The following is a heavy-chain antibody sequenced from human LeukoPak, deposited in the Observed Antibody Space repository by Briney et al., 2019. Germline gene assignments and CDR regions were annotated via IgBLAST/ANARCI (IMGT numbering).Heavy chain of an antibody. J-gene: IGHJ3*02. CDR3: ARDDSSGWSIDAFDI. D-gene: IGHD6-19*01. V-gene: IGHV5-51*01. CDR2: IYPGDSDT. Sequence: GESLKISCKGSGYSFTSYWIAWVRQMPGKGLEWMGIIYPGDSDTRYSPSFQGQVTISADKSISTAYLQWSSLKASDTAMYYCARDDSSGWSIDAFDIWGQGTMVTVSS. CDR1: GYSFTSYW.